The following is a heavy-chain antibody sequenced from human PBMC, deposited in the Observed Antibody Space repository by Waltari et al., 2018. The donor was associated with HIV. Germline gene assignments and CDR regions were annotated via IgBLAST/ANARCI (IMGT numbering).Heavy chain of an antibody. Sequence: QVQLVESGGGVVQPGTSLRLSCAASAFTFNNNALHWVRQAPGKGLEWVAVIWYDGRNKYYSDSVKGRFSITRDTSKNTLSLEMNSLRAEDTGIYYCARDRTATSRGNGMDVWGPGTTVIVSS. CDR3: ARDRTATSRGNGMDV. V-gene: IGHV3-33*01. J-gene: IGHJ6*02. D-gene: IGHD1-1*01. CDR2: IWYDGRNK. CDR1: AFTFNNNA.